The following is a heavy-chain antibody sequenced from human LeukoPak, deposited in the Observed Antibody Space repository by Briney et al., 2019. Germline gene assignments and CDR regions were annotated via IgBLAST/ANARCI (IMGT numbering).Heavy chain of an antibody. CDR1: GYTFTSYG. D-gene: IGHD6-19*01. CDR3: AIVNGSGWKYYFDY. J-gene: IGHJ4*02. V-gene: IGHV1-18*01. Sequence: ASVKVSCKASGYTFTSYGISWVRQAPGQGLEWMGWISAYNGNTNYAQKLQGRVTMTTDTSTSTAYMELRSLRAEDTAVYYCAIVNGSGWKYYFDYWGQGTLVTVSS. CDR2: ISAYNGNT.